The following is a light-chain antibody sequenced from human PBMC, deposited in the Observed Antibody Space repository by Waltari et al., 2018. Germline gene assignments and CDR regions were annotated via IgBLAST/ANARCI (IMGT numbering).Light chain of an antibody. V-gene: IGKV3-15*01. CDR2: GAT. Sequence: IVLTQSPATLSLSPGEGATLSCRASQSISSSLAWYQQKPGQAPRLLIYGATSRATGVPARFSGDWSGTHFTLTISSLQSEDVAVYYCQFYNGWPLFGGGTKVEIK. J-gene: IGKJ4*01. CDR1: QSISSS. CDR3: QFYNGWPL.